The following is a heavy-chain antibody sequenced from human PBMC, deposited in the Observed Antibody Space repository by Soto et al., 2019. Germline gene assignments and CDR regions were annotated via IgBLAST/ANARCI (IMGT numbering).Heavy chain of an antibody. V-gene: IGHV1-2*02. Sequence: ASVKVSCKASGYTFTGYYMHWVRQAPGQGLEWMGWINPNSGGTNYAQKFQGRVTMTRDTSISTAYMELSRLRSDDTAVYYCARDRSSSSEGWFDPWGQGTLVTVSS. CDR2: INPNSGGT. J-gene: IGHJ5*02. D-gene: IGHD6-6*01. CDR3: ARDRSSSSEGWFDP. CDR1: GYTFTGYY.